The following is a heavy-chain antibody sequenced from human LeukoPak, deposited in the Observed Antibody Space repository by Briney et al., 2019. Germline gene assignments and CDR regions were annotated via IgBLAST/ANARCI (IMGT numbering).Heavy chain of an antibody. Sequence: PGGSLRLSCAASGFTFSSYWMSWVRQAPGKGLEWVANIKQDGSEKYYVDSVKGRFTISRDNAKNSLYLRMNSLRAEDTAVYYCARDDRSGYCSGGSCNYYYYYMDVWGKGTTVTVSS. D-gene: IGHD2-15*01. CDR1: GFTFSSYW. CDR2: IKQDGSEK. J-gene: IGHJ6*03. CDR3: ARDDRSGYCSGGSCNYYYYYMDV. V-gene: IGHV3-7*01.